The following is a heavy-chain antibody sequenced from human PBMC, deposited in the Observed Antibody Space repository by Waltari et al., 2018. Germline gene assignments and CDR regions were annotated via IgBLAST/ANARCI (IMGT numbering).Heavy chain of an antibody. CDR3: ARGTWFGELYY. Sequence: EVQLVESGGGLVQPGGSLRLSCAASGFTFSSYLMHWVRQAPGKGLVWGSRINSDGSSTSYADSVKGRFTISRDNAKNTLYLQMNSLRAEDTAVYYCARGTWFGELYYWGQGTLVTVSS. D-gene: IGHD3-10*01. CDR1: GFTFSSYL. V-gene: IGHV3-74*02. J-gene: IGHJ4*02. CDR2: INSDGSST.